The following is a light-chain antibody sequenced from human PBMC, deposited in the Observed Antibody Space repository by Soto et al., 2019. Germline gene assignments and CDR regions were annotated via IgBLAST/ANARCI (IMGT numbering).Light chain of an antibody. J-gene: IGKJ1*01. CDR1: QSISTI. CDR3: QQYNNWPRT. Sequence: VLTQSPATRSVSPGERATFSCRASQSISTILAWYQHKPGQPPRLLIYGASTRATGIPDRFSGGGSGTEFTLTISSLQSEDFAVYYCQQYNNWPRTFGQGTKVDIK. V-gene: IGKV3-15*01. CDR2: GAS.